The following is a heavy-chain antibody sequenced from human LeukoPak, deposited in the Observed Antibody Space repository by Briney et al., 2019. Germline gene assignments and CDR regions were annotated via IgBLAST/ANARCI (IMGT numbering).Heavy chain of an antibody. Sequence: ASVKVSCKVSGYTLTELSMHWVRQVPGEGLEWMGGFDPEDGETIYAQKFQGRVTMTEDTSTDTAYMELSSLRSEDTAVYYCATDFRGVIAALRYNWNPSWFDPWGQGTLVTVSS. CDR3: ATDFRGVIAALRYNWNPSWFDP. J-gene: IGHJ5*02. V-gene: IGHV1-24*01. D-gene: IGHD1-20*01. CDR2: FDPEDGET. CDR1: GYTLTELS.